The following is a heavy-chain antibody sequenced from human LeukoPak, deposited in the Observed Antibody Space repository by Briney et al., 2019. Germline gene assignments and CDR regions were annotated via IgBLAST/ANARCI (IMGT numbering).Heavy chain of an antibody. CDR2: INQDGSEK. CDR1: GLTLSRNW. CDR3: TKERRVSS. Sequence: GGSLRLSCAASGLTLSRNWMGWVRPVPGKGLEWVANINQDGSEKDYVDSVKGRFTISRDNAKNSLYLQMNSLGAEDTAVYCTKERRVSSWGQGTLVTVSS. J-gene: IGHJ4*02. V-gene: IGHV3-7*01.